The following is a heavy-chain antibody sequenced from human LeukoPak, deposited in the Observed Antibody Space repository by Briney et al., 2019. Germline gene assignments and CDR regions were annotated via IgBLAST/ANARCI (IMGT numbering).Heavy chain of an antibody. CDR2: IDNRGNT. J-gene: IGHJ3*02. Sequence: SETLSLTCSVSGGSISSQYWTWIRQPPGKGPEWIAYIDNRGNTNYNPSLRSRVTISIDTSKNQFSLKLSSVTAADTAVYYCARWGDGSGSYRGFDIWGQGTMVTVSS. D-gene: IGHD3-3*01. CDR3: ARWGDGSGSYRGFDI. V-gene: IGHV4-59*11. CDR1: GGSISSQY.